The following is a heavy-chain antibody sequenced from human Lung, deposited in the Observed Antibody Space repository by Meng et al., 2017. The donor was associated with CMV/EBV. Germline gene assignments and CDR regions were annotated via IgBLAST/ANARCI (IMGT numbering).Heavy chain of an antibody. V-gene: IGHV4-30-4*08. CDR1: GGSFSSGDYY. CDR2: IYYSGST. J-gene: IGHJ4*02. CDR3: ARALDTAMVTFDY. D-gene: IGHD5-18*01. Sequence: GPLQESGPGLVQPSQTLSLTCTVSGGSFSSGDYYWSWIRQPPGKGLEWIGYIYYSGSTYYNPSLKSRVTISVDTSKNQFSLKLSSVTAADTAVYYCARALDTAMVTFDYWGQGTLVTVSS.